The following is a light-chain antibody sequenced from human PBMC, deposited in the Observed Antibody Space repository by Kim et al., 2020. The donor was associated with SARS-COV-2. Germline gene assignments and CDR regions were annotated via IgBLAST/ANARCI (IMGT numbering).Light chain of an antibody. Sequence: NFMLTQPHSVSESPGKTVAISCTRSSGSIASNYVQWYQQRPGSAPTTVIYEDNQRPSGVPDRFSGSIDSSSNSASLTISGLKTEDEADYYCQSFDSSGQVFGTGTKVTVL. CDR2: EDN. V-gene: IGLV6-57*03. CDR3: QSFDSSGQV. CDR1: SGSIASNY. J-gene: IGLJ1*01.